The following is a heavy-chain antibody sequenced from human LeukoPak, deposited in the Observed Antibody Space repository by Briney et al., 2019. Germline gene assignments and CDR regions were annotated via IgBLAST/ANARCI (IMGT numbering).Heavy chain of an antibody. Sequence: GGSLRLSCAASGFTFKNFGMSWFRQAPGKGLHWVAVISYDGSAKNYADFVKGRFTISRDNSKNTLYLQINSLRPEDTAVYYCAKEQSEYSSRAVDYWGQGTLVTVSS. CDR2: ISYDGSAK. CDR1: GFTFKNFG. J-gene: IGHJ4*02. CDR3: AKEQSEYSSRAVDY. V-gene: IGHV3-30*18. D-gene: IGHD3-22*01.